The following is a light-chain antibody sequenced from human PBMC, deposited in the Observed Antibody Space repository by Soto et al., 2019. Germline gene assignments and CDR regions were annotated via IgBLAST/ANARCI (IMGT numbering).Light chain of an antibody. CDR2: AAS. CDR1: QSISSY. CDR3: QQSYSTSRT. V-gene: IGKV1-39*01. J-gene: IGKJ1*01. Sequence: DIQMTQSPSSLSASVGDRVTITCRASQSISSYLNWYQQKPGKAPKLLIYAASSLQSGVPSRFSGSGSETDFTLTISSLQPEDFATYYCQQSYSTSRTFGQGTKVEIK.